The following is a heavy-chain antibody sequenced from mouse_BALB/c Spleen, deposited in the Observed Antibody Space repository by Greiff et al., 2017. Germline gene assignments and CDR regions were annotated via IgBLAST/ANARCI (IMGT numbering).Heavy chain of an antibody. V-gene: IGHV5-17*02. D-gene: IGHD2-1*01. CDR3: ARSLYGNFFDY. Sequence: EVMLVESGGGLVQPGGSRKLSCAASGFTFSSFGMHWVRQAPEKGLEWVAYISSGISTIYYADTVKGRFTISRDNPKNTLFLQMTSLRSEDTAMYYCARSLYGNFFDYWGQGTTLTVSS. CDR1: GFTFSSFG. J-gene: IGHJ2*01. CDR2: ISSGISTI.